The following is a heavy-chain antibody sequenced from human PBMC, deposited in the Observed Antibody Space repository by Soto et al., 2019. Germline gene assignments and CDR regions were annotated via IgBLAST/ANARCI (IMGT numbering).Heavy chain of an antibody. CDR3: ARGLRWLDY. CDR1: GGSVSSGSYY. CDR2: IYYSGST. J-gene: IGHJ4*02. V-gene: IGHV4-61*01. Sequence: SETLSLTCTVSGGSVSSGSYYWSWIRQPPGKGLEYIGNIYYSGSTNYNPSLKSRVTISVDTSKNQFSLKLNSVTAADTAVYYCARGLRWLDYWGQGTLVTVSS. D-gene: IGHD2-21*01.